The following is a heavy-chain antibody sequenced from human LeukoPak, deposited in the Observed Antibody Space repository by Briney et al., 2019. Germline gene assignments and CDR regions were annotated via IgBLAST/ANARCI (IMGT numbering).Heavy chain of an antibody. CDR3: AREYYYGSGSSGWFDP. V-gene: IGHV4-59*01. J-gene: IGHJ5*02. CDR2: IYYGST. CDR1: GVSITDYY. D-gene: IGHD3-10*01. Sequence: SETLSLTCTVSGVSITDYYWSWIRQPPGKGLEWIGYIYYGSTNYNPSLKSRVTISVDTSKNQFSLKLSSVTAADTAVYYCAREYYYGSGSSGWFDPWGQGTLVTVSS.